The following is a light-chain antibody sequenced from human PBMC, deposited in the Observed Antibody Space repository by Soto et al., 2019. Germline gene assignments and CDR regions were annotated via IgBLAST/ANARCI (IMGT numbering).Light chain of an antibody. Sequence: DIQLTQSPSFLSASVGDRVTITCRASQGISNYLSWYQQKPGKAPNLLIYAASTLQSGIPSRFSGSGSGTHFTLTISSLQPEDFATYYCQQLNSYPITFGQGTRLEIK. CDR1: QGISNY. CDR3: QQLNSYPIT. CDR2: AAS. J-gene: IGKJ5*01. V-gene: IGKV1-9*01.